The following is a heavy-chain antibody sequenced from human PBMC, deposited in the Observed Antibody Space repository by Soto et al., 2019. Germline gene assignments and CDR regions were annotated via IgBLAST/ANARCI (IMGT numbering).Heavy chain of an antibody. CDR3: ARVADYYDSSGYLPVVD. J-gene: IGHJ4*02. D-gene: IGHD3-22*01. CDR1: GFSFSNDN. CDR2: IISSGSFI. Sequence: EVQLVESGGGLVKPGGSLTLSCAASGFSFSNDNMNWIRQAPGKGLEWVSSIISSGSFIYYADLVKGRFTISRDNAKNSLYLQMNSLRGEDTALYYCARVADYYDSSGYLPVVDWGQGTLVTVSS. V-gene: IGHV3-21*06.